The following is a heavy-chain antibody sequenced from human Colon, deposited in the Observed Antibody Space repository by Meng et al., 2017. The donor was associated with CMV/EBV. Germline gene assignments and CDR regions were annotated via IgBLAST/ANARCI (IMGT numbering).Heavy chain of an antibody. Sequence: SETLSLTCTVSGGSISRDDSYWGWIRQPPGKGLEWIGSIYYNGYASCNPSRKSRVNISVDTSKNQFSLKLNSLTAADTAVYYCARDTKWFNWFDPWGQGTLVTVSS. V-gene: IGHV4-39*07. D-gene: IGHD3-22*01. CDR2: IYYNGYA. CDR1: GGSISRDDSY. J-gene: IGHJ5*02. CDR3: ARDTKWFNWFDP.